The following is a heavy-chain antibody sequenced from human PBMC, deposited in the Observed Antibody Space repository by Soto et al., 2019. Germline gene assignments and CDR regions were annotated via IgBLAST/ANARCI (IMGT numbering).Heavy chain of an antibody. D-gene: IGHD2-15*01. CDR1: GGSISSSSYY. J-gene: IGHJ6*04. Sequence: SETLSLTCTVSGGSISSSSYYWGWIRQPPGKGLEWIGSIYYSGSTYYNPSLKSRVTISVDTSKNQFSLKLSSVTAADTAVYYCARRLLEVVAATFNGGMDVWGKGTTVTVSS. CDR3: ARRLLEVVAATFNGGMDV. CDR2: IYYSGST. V-gene: IGHV4-39*01.